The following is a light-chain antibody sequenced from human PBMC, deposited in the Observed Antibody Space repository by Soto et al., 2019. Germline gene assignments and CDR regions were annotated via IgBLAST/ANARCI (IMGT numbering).Light chain of an antibody. CDR3: QQSYSTTWT. CDR1: QSIGGY. CDR2: AAS. V-gene: IGKV1-39*01. J-gene: IGKJ5*01. Sequence: DIQMTQSPSSLSASVGYRVTITCRASQSIGGYLTWYQQLPGKAPKLLIFAASGLQSGVPSRFSGSGSETDFTLTISSLQPEDFATYSCQQSYSTTWTFGQGTRLEI.